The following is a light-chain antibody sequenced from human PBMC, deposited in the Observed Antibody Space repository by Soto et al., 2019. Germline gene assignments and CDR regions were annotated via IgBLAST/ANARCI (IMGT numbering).Light chain of an antibody. Sequence: DIQMTQSPSTLSASVGDRVTITCRASKSTSSWLAWYQQKPGKAPNLLIYEASRLESAVPSRFSGSASGTEFTLTINSLQPDDFATYFCQQYSSYPETFGQGTKVEIK. V-gene: IGKV1-5*03. J-gene: IGKJ1*01. CDR1: KSTSSW. CDR3: QQYSSYPET. CDR2: EAS.